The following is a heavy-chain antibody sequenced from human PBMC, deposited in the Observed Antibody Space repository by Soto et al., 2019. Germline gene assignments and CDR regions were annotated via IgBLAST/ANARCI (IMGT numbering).Heavy chain of an antibody. Sequence: QVQLQESGPGLVKPSGTLSLTCAVSSDSISSNNWWSWVRQPPGKGLEWIGEIYHTGSTNYNPTLKSRIIISVDESKNQFSLKLSSVTATDTAVYYCARAQAVPTGTNFDYWGQGTLVTVSS. V-gene: IGHV4-4*02. CDR3: ARAQAVPTGTNFDY. D-gene: IGHD5-12*01. CDR1: SDSISSNNW. J-gene: IGHJ4*02. CDR2: IYHTGST.